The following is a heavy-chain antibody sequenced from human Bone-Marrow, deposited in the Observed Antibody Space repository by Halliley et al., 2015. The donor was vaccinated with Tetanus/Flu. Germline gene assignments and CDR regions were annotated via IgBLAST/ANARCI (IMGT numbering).Heavy chain of an antibody. CDR1: GGSISSYY. J-gene: IGHJ5*02. V-gene: IGHV4-59*01. Sequence: LRLSCTVSGGSISSYYWGWIRQPPGKGLEWIGYIYYNGSTDYYPSLKSRVTISVHTSKNQFSLKLSSVTAADTAVYYCARAGGWSTNGFDPWGQGTLVTVSS. CDR2: IYYNGST. D-gene: IGHD6-19*01. CDR3: ARAGGWSTNGFDP.